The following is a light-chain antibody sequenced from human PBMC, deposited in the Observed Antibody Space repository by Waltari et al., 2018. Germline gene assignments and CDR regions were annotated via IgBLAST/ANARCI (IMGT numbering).Light chain of an antibody. CDR2: DAS. J-gene: IGKJ4*01. V-gene: IGKV3-11*01. CDR1: QSVSTY. CDR3: QQRSNWPPSLT. Sequence: DILLTQSPATLSLSPGERATLSFRASQSVSTYLAWYQQKPGQAPRLLIYDASSRATGIPARFSGSGAGTYFTLTISSLEPEDFAVYYCQQRSNWPPSLTVGGGTKVEIK.